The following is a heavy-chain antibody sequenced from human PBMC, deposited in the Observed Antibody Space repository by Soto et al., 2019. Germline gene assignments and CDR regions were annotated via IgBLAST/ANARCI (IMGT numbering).Heavy chain of an antibody. J-gene: IGHJ4*02. V-gene: IGHV4-34*01. CDR3: VSPEGYYDSSGYTLDY. CDR1: GESFSGYF. CDR2: INHSGNT. D-gene: IGHD3-22*01. Sequence: SETLSLTCAVYGESFSGYFWSWIRQPPGEGLEWIGEINHSGNTNYNPSLKSRVTISVDTSKNQFSLKLNSVTAADTAVYYCVSPEGYYDSSGYTLDYWGQGTLVTVSS.